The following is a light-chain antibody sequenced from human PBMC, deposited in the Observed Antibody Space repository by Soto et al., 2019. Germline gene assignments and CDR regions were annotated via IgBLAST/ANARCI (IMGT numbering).Light chain of an antibody. V-gene: IGKV1-39*01. Sequence: IQMTQSTSSLASSVGGGVTIACRASQSVGRFVNWYQQKPGKAPNVLINVASTLRSGVPSRFSGSGSGTDFNLTINSLQPEDFATYFCQQSFTTPLTFGGGTKVDIK. CDR2: VAS. CDR3: QQSFTTPLT. CDR1: QSVGRF. J-gene: IGKJ4*01.